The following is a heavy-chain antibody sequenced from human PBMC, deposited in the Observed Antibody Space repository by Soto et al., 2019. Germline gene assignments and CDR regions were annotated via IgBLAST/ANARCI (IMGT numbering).Heavy chain of an antibody. Sequence: RRLSCSASGFSFRSYAMTWVRQAPGKGLDWVSGISADAETTHYADSVKGRFTLSRDNSKNTLFLQMNSLRPDDTAVYFCAKGEGYDFWSGFSHFDNWGQGILVTVSS. D-gene: IGHD3-3*01. V-gene: IGHV3-23*01. CDR3: AKGEGYDFWSGFSHFDN. CDR2: ISADAETT. J-gene: IGHJ4*02. CDR1: GFSFRSYA.